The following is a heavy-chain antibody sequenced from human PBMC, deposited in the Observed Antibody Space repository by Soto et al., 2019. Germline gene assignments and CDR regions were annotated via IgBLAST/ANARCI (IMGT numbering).Heavy chain of an antibody. J-gene: IGHJ6*03. CDR2: IKQDGSEK. CDR1: GFTFSSYW. V-gene: IGHV3-7*01. Sequence: EVQLVESGGGLVQPGGSLRLSCAAYGFTFSSYWMSWVRQAPGKGLEWVANIKQDGSEKYYVDSVKGRFTISRDNAKNSLYLQMNSLIADDTAVYYCARDMGKLRFLEWLPRAIYYYYMDVWGKGTTVTVSS. D-gene: IGHD3-3*01. CDR3: ARDMGKLRFLEWLPRAIYYYYMDV.